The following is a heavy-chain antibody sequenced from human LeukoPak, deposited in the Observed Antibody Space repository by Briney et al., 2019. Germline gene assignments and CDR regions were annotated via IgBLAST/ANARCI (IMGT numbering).Heavy chain of an antibody. J-gene: IGHJ4*02. D-gene: IGHD1-26*01. CDR1: GGTFSSYA. CDR3: TMRAGSYYSDY. CDR2: IIPIFGAA. V-gene: IGHV1-69*05. Sequence: SVKVSCKASGGTFSSYAISWVRQAPGQGLEWMGGIIPIFGAANYAQKFQGRVTITTDESTSTAYMELSSLRSEDTAVYYCTMRAGSYYSDYWGQGTLVTVSS.